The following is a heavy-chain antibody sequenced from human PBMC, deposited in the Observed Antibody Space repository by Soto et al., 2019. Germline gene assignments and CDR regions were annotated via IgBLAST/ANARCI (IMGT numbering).Heavy chain of an antibody. V-gene: IGHV1-3*01. D-gene: IGHD2-21*02. Sequence: ASVKVSCKASGYTFTSYAMHWVRQAPGQRLEWMGWINAGNGNTKYSQKFQGRVTITRDTSASTAYMELSSLRSEDTAVYYCARSIVVVTALDFWGQGTLVTVSS. CDR1: GYTFTSYA. CDR3: ARSIVVVTALDF. J-gene: IGHJ4*02. CDR2: INAGNGNT.